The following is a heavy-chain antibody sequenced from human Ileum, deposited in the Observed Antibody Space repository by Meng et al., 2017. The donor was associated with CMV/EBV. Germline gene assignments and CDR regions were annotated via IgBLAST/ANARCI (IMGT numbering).Heavy chain of an antibody. CDR2: IIPILAIA. Sequence: GGTFSSYAMSRRPPAPGQGLEWMGVIIPILAIATYEQKCQGRVTITADKSTSKAYMELISSRSEDTSLYSCAREVPIFAVVSRWFDPWGQGTLVTVSS. D-gene: IGHD3-3*01. CDR1: GGTFSSYA. J-gene: IGHJ5*02. V-gene: IGHV1-69*10. CDR3: AREVPIFAVVSRWFDP.